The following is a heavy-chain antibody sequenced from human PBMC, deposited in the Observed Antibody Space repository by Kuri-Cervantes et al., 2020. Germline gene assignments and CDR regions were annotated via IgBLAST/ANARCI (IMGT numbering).Heavy chain of an antibody. Sequence: SETLSLTCTVSGDSVSSGSFNWSWIRQPPGKGLEWIGSIYYSGSTYYNPSLKSRVTIFVDTSKNQFSLKLSSVTAADTAVYYCAREPAAGALWFDPWGQGTLVTVSS. CDR3: AREPAAGALWFDP. J-gene: IGHJ5*02. V-gene: IGHV4-39*02. D-gene: IGHD6-13*01. CDR2: IYYSGST. CDR1: GDSVSSGSFN.